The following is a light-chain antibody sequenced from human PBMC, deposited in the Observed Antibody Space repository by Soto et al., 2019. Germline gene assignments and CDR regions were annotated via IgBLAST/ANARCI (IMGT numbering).Light chain of an antibody. CDR2: KAS. V-gene: IGKV1-5*03. Sequence: DIQMTQSPSTLSASVGDRVTITCRASQSISSLLAWYQQKPGKAPKLLIYKASGLQSGVPLRFSGSGSGTEFTLTISSLQPDDFATYYCQQYGSLWTFGQGTKVEIK. CDR3: QQYGSLWT. CDR1: QSISSL. J-gene: IGKJ1*01.